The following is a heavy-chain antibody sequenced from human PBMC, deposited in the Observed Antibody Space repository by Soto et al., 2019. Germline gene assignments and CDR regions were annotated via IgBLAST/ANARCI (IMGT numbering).Heavy chain of an antibody. CDR1: GFTFSSYW. Sequence: EVQLVESGGGLVQPGGSLRLSCAASGFTFSSYWMHWVRQAPGKGLVWVSRINSDGHSTSYADSVKGRFTSSRDNAKNALYLQMNSLRAEDTAVYYCARDYGDYPPSDYWGQGTLVSVSS. D-gene: IGHD4-17*01. V-gene: IGHV3-74*01. CDR3: ARDYGDYPPSDY. CDR2: INSDGHST. J-gene: IGHJ4*02.